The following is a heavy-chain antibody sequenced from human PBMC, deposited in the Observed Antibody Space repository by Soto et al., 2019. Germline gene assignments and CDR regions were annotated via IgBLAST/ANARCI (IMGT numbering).Heavy chain of an antibody. Sequence: GGSLRLSCAASGFTFSAYGMHWVRQAPGKGLEYVSAISPDGSRAYYANSVKGRFTISRDNAKNTLYLQMNSLRDEDMAVYYCASVSMAYYYCMDVWGQGTTVTVSS. CDR2: ISPDGSRA. CDR1: GFTFSAYG. D-gene: IGHD6-6*01. V-gene: IGHV3-64*01. J-gene: IGHJ6*02. CDR3: ASVSMAYYYCMDV.